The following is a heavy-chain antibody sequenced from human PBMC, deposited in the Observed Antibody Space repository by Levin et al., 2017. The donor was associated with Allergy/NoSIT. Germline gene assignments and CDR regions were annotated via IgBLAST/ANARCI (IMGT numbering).Heavy chain of an antibody. CDR2: IYRDNDK. V-gene: IGHV2-5*02. D-gene: IGHD3-22*01. Sequence: SGPTLVKPTQTLTLTCTFSGFSLTSRGVGVAWIRQPPGKALEWLALIYRDNDKRYSPSLKSRLTITEDTSKNQVVLTLTNVDPVDTATYYCAHRSHSETSGYEYYDYWGQGTLVTVSS. CDR1: GFSLTSRGVG. J-gene: IGHJ4*02. CDR3: AHRSHSETSGYEYYDY.